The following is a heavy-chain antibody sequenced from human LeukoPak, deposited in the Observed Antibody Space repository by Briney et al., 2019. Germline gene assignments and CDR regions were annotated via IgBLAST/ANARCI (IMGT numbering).Heavy chain of an antibody. D-gene: IGHD6-13*01. CDR3: ARDGYSSSWYWFDP. CDR2: IYHSGST. V-gene: IGHV4-38-2*02. J-gene: IGHJ5*02. Sequence: SETLSLTCTVSGYSISSGYYWGWIRQPPGKGLEWIGSIYHSGSTYYNPSLKSRVTISVDTSKNQFSLKLSSVAAADTAVYYCARDGYSSSWYWFDPWGQGTLVTVSS. CDR1: GYSISSGYY.